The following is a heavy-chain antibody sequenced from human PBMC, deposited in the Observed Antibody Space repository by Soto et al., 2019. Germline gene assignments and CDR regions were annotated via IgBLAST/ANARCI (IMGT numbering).Heavy chain of an antibody. D-gene: IGHD6-19*01. CDR3: ARDLTPRSVYGMDV. V-gene: IGHV3-33*01. Sequence: QVQLVESGGGVVQPGRSLRLSCAASGFTFSSYGMHWVRQAPGKGLEWVAVIWYDGSNKYYEDSVKGRFTISRDNSKNTLYLPMNSLRAEDTAVYYCARDLTPRSVYGMDVWGQGTTVTVSS. CDR1: GFTFSSYG. J-gene: IGHJ6*02. CDR2: IWYDGSNK.